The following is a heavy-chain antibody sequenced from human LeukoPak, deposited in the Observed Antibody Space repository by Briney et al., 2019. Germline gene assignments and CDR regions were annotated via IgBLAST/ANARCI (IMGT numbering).Heavy chain of an antibody. D-gene: IGHD3-9*01. J-gene: IGHJ6*03. CDR3: AKCILTGYYKGYMDV. Sequence: QAGGSLRLSCAASGFTFSSNGMSWVRQAPGKGLEWVSAISGSGGSTNYADSVKGRFTISRDNSKNTLYLQMNSLRAEDTAVYYCAKCILTGYYKGYMDVWGKGTTVTISS. CDR1: GFTFSSNG. V-gene: IGHV3-23*01. CDR2: ISGSGGST.